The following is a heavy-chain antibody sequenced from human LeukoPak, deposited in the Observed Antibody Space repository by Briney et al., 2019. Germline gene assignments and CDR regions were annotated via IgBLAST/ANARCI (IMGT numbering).Heavy chain of an antibody. J-gene: IGHJ4*02. Sequence: PSETLSLTCTVSGGSISSYYWSWIRQPSGKGLEWIGYIYYSGSTNYNPSLKSRVTISVDTSKNQFSLKLSSVTAADTAVYYCASGIAVAGDFGYWGQGTLVTVSS. V-gene: IGHV4-59*01. CDR1: GGSISSYY. CDR2: IYYSGST. CDR3: ASGIAVAGDFGY. D-gene: IGHD6-19*01.